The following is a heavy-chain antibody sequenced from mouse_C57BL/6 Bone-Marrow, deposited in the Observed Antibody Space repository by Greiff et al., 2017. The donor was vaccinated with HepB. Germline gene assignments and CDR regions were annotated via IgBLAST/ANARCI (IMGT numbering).Heavy chain of an antibody. D-gene: IGHD3-2*02. Sequence: EVKLEESGGGLVQPGGSMKLSCVASGFTFSNYWMNWVRQSPEKGLEWVAQIRLKSDNYATHYAESVKGRFTISRDDSKSSVYLQMNNLRAEDTGIYYCTGDSSGYLDYWGQGTTLTVSS. V-gene: IGHV6-3*01. CDR3: TGDSSGYLDY. J-gene: IGHJ2*01. CDR1: GFTFSNYW. CDR2: IRLKSDNYAT.